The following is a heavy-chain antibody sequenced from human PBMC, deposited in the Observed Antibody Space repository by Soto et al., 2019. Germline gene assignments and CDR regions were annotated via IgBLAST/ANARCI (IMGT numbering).Heavy chain of an antibody. CDR1: GFTFSSYA. CDR2: ISGGGGGT. Sequence: EVQLLQSGGGLVQPGGSLRLSCAASGFTFSSYAMRWVRQAPGQGLEWVSAISGGGGGTYYADSVKGRFTISRDNSNKRLSLQMNSLRAEDAAFYYCAKATGELRGGYDGLHVWGQGTTATVSS. J-gene: IGHJ6*02. V-gene: IGHV3-23*01. CDR3: AKATGELRGGYDGLHV. D-gene: IGHD1-7*01.